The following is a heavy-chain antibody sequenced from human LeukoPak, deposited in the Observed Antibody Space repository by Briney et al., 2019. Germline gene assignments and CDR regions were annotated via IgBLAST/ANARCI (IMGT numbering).Heavy chain of an antibody. CDR3: VIDSSGLAYFDY. CDR1: GFTFSNFW. J-gene: IGHJ4*02. CDR2: IRQDGSEK. D-gene: IGHD3-22*01. V-gene: IGHV3-7*01. Sequence: GGSLRLSCAASGFTFSNFWMTWVRQAPGKGLEWVANIRQDGSEKYYVGSVKGRFTISRDNAKNSLFLQMNSLRAEDTAVYYCVIDSSGLAYFDYWGQGTLVTVSS.